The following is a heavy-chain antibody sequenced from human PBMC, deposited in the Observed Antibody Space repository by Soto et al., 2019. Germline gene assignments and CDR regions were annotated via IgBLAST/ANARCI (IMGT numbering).Heavy chain of an antibody. J-gene: IGHJ4*02. CDR2: ISGSGGST. CDR1: GFTFSSYV. D-gene: IGHD3-22*01. Sequence: PGGSLRLSCAASGFTFSSYVMNWVRQSPEKGLEWVSSISGSGGSTYYTDSVKGRFTISRDNSKNTLYLQMNSLRAGDTAVYYCAFPDDSSGFDYWGQGTLVTVPS. V-gene: IGHV3-23*01. CDR3: AFPDDSSGFDY.